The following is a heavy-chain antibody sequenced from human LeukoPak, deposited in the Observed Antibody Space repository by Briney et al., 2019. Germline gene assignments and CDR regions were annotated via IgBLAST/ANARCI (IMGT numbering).Heavy chain of an antibody. V-gene: IGHV4-38-2*02. Sequence: SETLSLTCTVSGYSISSGYYWGWIRPPPGKGLEWIGSIYHSGSTYYNPSLKSRFTISVDTSKNQFSLKLSSVTAAGTAVYYCASYCSSTSCFASDAFDIWGQGTMVTVSS. J-gene: IGHJ3*02. CDR3: ASYCSSTSCFASDAFDI. D-gene: IGHD2-2*01. CDR2: IYHSGST. CDR1: GYSISSGYY.